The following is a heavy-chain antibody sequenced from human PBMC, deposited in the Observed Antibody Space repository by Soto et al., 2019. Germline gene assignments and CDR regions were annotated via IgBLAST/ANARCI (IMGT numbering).Heavy chain of an antibody. J-gene: IGHJ4*02. V-gene: IGHV1-3*01. CDR3: ARDNGDGTFDF. CDR1: GYAFSSYA. CDR2: INAGYGNT. D-gene: IGHD1-1*01. Sequence: GSVKVSYKSCGYAFSSYAMHWVRQAPGQRLEWMGWINAGYGNTKSSQKFQDRVTISRDTSASTAYMELTSLRSEDTAVYYCARDNGDGTFDFWGQGTMVTVSS.